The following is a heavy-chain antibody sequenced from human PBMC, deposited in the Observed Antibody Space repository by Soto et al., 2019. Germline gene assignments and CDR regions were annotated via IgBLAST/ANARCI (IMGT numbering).Heavy chain of an antibody. CDR1: GYSFTSYW. CDR2: FYPGDSDT. Sequence: GESLKISCQSSGYSFTSYWIGWVRQMPGKGLEWMGVFYPGDSDTRYSPSFQGQVTFSADKSISTAYLQWSSLKASDTAMYYCARLTGYSDPYYFYGMDVWGQGTTVTVSS. J-gene: IGHJ6*02. D-gene: IGHD4-17*01. CDR3: ARLTGYSDPYYFYGMDV. V-gene: IGHV5-51*01.